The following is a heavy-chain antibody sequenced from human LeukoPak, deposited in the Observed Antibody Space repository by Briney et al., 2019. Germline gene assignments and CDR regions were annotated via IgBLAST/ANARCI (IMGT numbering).Heavy chain of an antibody. Sequence: SGGSLRLSCAASGFTFSSYAMSWVRQAPGKGLEWVSAISGSGGSAYYADSVKGRFTISRDNSKNTLYLQMNSLRAEDTAVYYCAKGSLHAPNPDAAFDYWGQGTLVTVSS. CDR2: ISGSGGSA. V-gene: IGHV3-23*01. J-gene: IGHJ4*02. CDR3: AKGSLHAPNPDAAFDY. CDR1: GFTFSSYA. D-gene: IGHD2-15*01.